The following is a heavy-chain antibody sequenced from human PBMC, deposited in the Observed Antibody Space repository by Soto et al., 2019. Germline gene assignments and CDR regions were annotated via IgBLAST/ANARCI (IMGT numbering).Heavy chain of an antibody. D-gene: IGHD1-26*01. CDR2: IRSKAYGGTT. V-gene: IGHV3-72*01. CDR3: ARDFVVGGPTINYYYGMDV. CDR1: GFTVSSNY. Sequence: GGSLRLSCAASGFTVSSNYMSWVRQAPGKGLEWVGFIRSKAYGGTTEYAASVKGRFTISRDDSKNTLYLQMNSLGAEDTAVYYCARDFVVGGPTINYYYGMDVWGQGTTVTVS. J-gene: IGHJ6*02.